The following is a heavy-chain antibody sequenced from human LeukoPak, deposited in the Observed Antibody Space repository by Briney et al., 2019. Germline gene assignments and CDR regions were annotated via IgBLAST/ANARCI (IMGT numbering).Heavy chain of an antibody. CDR3: ARDTGGDSSSGAFDI. CDR1: GGSISSGDYY. V-gene: IGHV4-30-4*01. Sequence: KPSETLSLTCTVSGGSISSGDYYWSWIRQPPGKGLEWIGYIYYSGSTYYNPSLKSRVTISVDTSKNQFSLKLSSVTAADTAVYYCARDTGGDSSSGAFDIWGQGTMVTVSS. D-gene: IGHD2-21*02. J-gene: IGHJ3*02. CDR2: IYYSGST.